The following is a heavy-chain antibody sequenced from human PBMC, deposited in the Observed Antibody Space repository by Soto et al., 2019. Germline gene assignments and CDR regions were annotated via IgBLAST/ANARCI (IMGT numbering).Heavy chain of an antibody. CDR2: ISRSGGST. CDR3: AKDHSSGYSRIKDHSTPYYYGMDV. J-gene: IGHJ6*02. Sequence: GGSLRLSCAASGFTFSTYAMSWVRQAPGKGLEWVSAISRSGGSTYYADSVKGRFTISRDNSKNTLYLQMNSLRAEDTAVYYCAKDHSSGYSRIKDHSTPYYYGMDVWGQGTTVTVSS. CDR1: GFTFSTYA. V-gene: IGHV3-23*01. D-gene: IGHD6-13*01.